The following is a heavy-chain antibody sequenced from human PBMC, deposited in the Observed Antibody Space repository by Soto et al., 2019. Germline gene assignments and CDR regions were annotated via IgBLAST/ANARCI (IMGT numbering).Heavy chain of an antibody. J-gene: IGHJ6*02. CDR3: TTGSVAGI. V-gene: IGHV3-15*07. CDR2: IKTSAGGGAT. CDR1: GFSFNEAW. D-gene: IGHD2-15*01. Sequence: EVQLVESAGGLVKPGGSLRLSCVASGFSFNEAWMNWVRQAPGEGLERVGRIKTSAGGGATDYAAPVQGRFTISRDDSKNALYLHMNSFRTEDTAIYYCTTGSVAGIWGQGTTVTVSS.